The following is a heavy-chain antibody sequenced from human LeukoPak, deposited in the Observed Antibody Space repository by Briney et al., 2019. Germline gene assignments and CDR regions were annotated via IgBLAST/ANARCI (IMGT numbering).Heavy chain of an antibody. CDR1: GGAFSSYT. J-gene: IGHJ6*03. D-gene: IGHD5-18*01. CDR3: ARDTAMARPYYYYYMDV. V-gene: IGHV1-69*04. Sequence: SVKVSCKASGGAFSSYTISWVRQAPGQGLEWMGRIIPILGIANYAQKFQGRVTITADKSTSTAYVELSSLRSEDTAVYYCARDTAMARPYYYYYMDVWGKGTTVTVSS. CDR2: IIPILGIA.